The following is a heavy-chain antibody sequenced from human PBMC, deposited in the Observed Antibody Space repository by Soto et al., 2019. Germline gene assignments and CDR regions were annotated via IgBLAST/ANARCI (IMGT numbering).Heavy chain of an antibody. Sequence: SVKVSCKAPRGLFSSYVFNWVRQAPGQGLEWMGGVNPILNIADHAQKFQGRVTITADASTGTVYMELSSLRSEDTAVYYCARGGIAAAGVAWGQGTLVTVSS. D-gene: IGHD6-13*01. CDR3: ARGGIAAAGVA. J-gene: IGHJ4*02. CDR2: VNPILNIA. V-gene: IGHV1-69*10. CDR1: RGLFSSYV.